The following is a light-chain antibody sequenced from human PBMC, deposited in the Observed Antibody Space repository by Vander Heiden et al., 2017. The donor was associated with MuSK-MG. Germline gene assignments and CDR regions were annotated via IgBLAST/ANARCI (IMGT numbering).Light chain of an antibody. V-gene: IGLV6-57*01. J-gene: IGLJ2*01. CDR3: QSYDSRRDEG. CDR2: DDN. CDR1: SGSIASKY. Sequence: FLLTPPHSVPASPGKSVTVSRTRSSGSIASKYGQWYQQGPGSSLNTGSDDDNYRPSGVPERFSGSIDSSSNSLYLTVSGVKTEDEADYYFQSYDSRRDEGFGGGTKLTVL.